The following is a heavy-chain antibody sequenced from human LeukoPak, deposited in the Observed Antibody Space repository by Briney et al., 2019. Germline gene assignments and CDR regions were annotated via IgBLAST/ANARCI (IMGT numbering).Heavy chain of an antibody. CDR1: GGSTSRYY. J-gene: IGHJ3*02. CDR2: IYYGGST. CDR3: ASTIVVPTEMGVFDI. V-gene: IGHV4-59*01. D-gene: IGHD2-2*01. Sequence: SETLSLTCTVSGGSTSRYYWSWIRQPPGKGLEWIGYIYYGGSTNYNPPLKSRVTISEDTSKNQLSLKLSSVTAADTAVYYCASTIVVPTEMGVFDIWGQGTMVTVSS.